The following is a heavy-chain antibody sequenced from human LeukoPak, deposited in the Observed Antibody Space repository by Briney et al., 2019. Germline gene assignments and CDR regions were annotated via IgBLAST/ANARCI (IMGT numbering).Heavy chain of an antibody. D-gene: IGHD4-23*01. V-gene: IGHV3-30*03. Sequence: GGSLRLSCAASGFTFSSYGMHWVRQAPGKGLEWVAVISYDGSNENYADSVKGRFTISRDNAKNSLYLQMNSLRAEDTALYYCARGGSYGGYHSYWGQGTLVTVSS. J-gene: IGHJ4*02. CDR1: GFTFSSYG. CDR2: ISYDGSNE. CDR3: ARGGSYGGYHSY.